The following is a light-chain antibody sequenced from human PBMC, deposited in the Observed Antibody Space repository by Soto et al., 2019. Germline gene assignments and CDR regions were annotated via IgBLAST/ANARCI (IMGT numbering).Light chain of an antibody. J-gene: IGLJ3*02. CDR1: SSNIGSNY. Sequence: QSVLTQPPSASGTPGQRVTISCSGSSSNIGSNYVYWYQQLPGTAPKLLIYSNNQRPSGVPDRFSGSKSGTSASLAISGLRSEDEGDYYCAAWDDSLSGHWVFGGGTKLAVL. CDR3: AAWDDSLSGHWV. V-gene: IGLV1-47*02. CDR2: SNN.